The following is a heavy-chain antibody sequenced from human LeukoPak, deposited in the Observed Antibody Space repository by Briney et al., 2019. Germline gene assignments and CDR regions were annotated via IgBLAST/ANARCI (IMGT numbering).Heavy chain of an antibody. J-gene: IGHJ4*02. Sequence: SETLSLTCAVYGGSLSGYYWSWIRQPPGKGLEWIGEINHSGSTNYNPSLKSRVTISVDTSKNQFSLKLSSVTAADTAVYYCARDGRGGYNPFDYWGQGTLVTVSS. CDR2: INHSGST. CDR1: GGSLSGYY. V-gene: IGHV4-34*01. D-gene: IGHD5-24*01. CDR3: ARDGRGGYNPFDY.